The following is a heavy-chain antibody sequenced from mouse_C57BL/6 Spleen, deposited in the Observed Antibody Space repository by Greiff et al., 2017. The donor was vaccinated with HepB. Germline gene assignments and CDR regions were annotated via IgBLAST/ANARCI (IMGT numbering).Heavy chain of an antibody. J-gene: IGHJ1*03. CDR1: GFTFTDYY. CDR3: ARYWGLLRGYFDV. Sequence: DVMLVESGGGLVQPGGSLSLSCAASGFTFTDYYMSWVRQPPGKALEWLGFIRNKANGYTTEYSASVKGRFTISRDNSQSILYLQMNALRAEDSATYYCARYWGLLRGYFDVWGTGTTVTVSS. D-gene: IGHD2-3*01. CDR2: IRNKANGYTT. V-gene: IGHV7-3*01.